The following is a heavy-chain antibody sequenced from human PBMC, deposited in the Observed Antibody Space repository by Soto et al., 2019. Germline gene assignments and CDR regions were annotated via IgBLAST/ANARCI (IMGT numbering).Heavy chain of an antibody. CDR3: ATPGGTTVSIGYYYYGMDV. D-gene: IGHD1-7*01. J-gene: IGHJ6*02. Sequence: SVQVSCKASGFTFSNSAVQWVRQARGQRPEWIGWIVVGSGHTNYAQKFQERVTITRDMSTGTAYMELGSLRFQDPAVYYCATPGGTTVSIGYYYYGMDVWGQGTTVTVSS. CDR2: IVVGSGHT. CDR1: GFTFSNSA. V-gene: IGHV1-58*01.